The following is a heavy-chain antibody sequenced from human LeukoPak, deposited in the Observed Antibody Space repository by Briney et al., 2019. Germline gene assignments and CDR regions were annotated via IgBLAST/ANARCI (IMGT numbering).Heavy chain of an antibody. CDR1: GFTFSGSA. J-gene: IGHJ4*02. V-gene: IGHV3-73*01. CDR2: IRSKANSYAT. CDR3: TRHRDYYDSSGYYQDY. Sequence: GGSLRLSCAASGFTFSGSAMHWVRQASGKGLEWVGRIRSKANSYATAYAASVKGRFTISRDDSKNTAYLQMNSLKTEDTAVCYCTRHRDYYDSSGYYQDYWGQGTLVTVSS. D-gene: IGHD3-22*01.